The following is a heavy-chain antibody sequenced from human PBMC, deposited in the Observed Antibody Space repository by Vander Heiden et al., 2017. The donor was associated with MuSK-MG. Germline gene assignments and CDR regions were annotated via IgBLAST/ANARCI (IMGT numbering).Heavy chain of an antibody. CDR1: GGTFSSDG. CDR2: IIPILGVA. V-gene: IGHV1-69*04. CDR3: ASQLGYCSGTSCYGFYYFDY. J-gene: IGHJ4*02. D-gene: IGHD2-2*01. Sequence: QVQLVQSGAEVKKPGSSVKVSCKASGGTFSSDGFSWVRQAPGQGLEWLGEIIPILGVANYAQTFQGRVTITADESTSTAYMELSSLRSEDTAVYFCASQLGYCSGTSCYGFYYFDYWGQGTLVTVSS.